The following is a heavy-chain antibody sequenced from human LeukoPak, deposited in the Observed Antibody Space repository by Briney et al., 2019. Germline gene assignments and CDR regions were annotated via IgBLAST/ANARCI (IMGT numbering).Heavy chain of an antibody. CDR3: ASSFASEPLNPFEY. CDR2: ISSSSSYI. V-gene: IGHV3-21*01. J-gene: IGHJ4*02. CDR1: GFTLSSFS. Sequence: GGSLRLSCAASGFTLSSFSMNWDRQAPGKGVEGGSSISSSSSYIYYADSVKGRFTISRDNAKNSLYLQMNSLRAEDTALYYCASSFASEPLNPFEYWGQGPLVTVSS.